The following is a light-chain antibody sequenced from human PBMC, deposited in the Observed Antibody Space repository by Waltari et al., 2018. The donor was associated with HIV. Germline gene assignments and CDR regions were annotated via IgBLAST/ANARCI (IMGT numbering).Light chain of an antibody. CDR3: QQFHTYPLT. CDR2: KAS. J-gene: IGKJ4*01. Sequence: DIQMTQSPSTLSASVGDRVTITCRASQSITGLLAWYQRTPGKAPRLLIYKASSLESGVPSRFSGSGSGTEFTLTISSLQPDDFATYYCQQFHTYPLTFGGGTKVEIK. V-gene: IGKV1-5*03. CDR1: QSITGL.